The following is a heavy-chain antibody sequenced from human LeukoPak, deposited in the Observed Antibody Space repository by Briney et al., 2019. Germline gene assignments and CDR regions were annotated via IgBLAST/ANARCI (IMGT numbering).Heavy chain of an antibody. CDR2: ISWNSGSI. CDR1: GFTFDDYA. CDR3: AKASGSKQQLVPYYFDY. Sequence: PGGSLRLSCAASGFTFDDYAMHWVRQAPGKGLEWVSGISWNSGSIGYADSVKGRFTISRDNAKNSLYLQMNSLRAEDTALYYCAKASGSKQQLVPYYFDYWGQGTLVTVSS. D-gene: IGHD6-13*01. V-gene: IGHV3-9*01. J-gene: IGHJ4*02.